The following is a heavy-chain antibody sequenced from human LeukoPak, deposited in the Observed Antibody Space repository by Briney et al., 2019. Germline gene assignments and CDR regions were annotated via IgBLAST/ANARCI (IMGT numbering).Heavy chain of an antibody. V-gene: IGHV3-21*01. Sequence: GGSLRLSCAASGFTFSSYSMNWVRQAPGKGLEWVSSISSSSSYIYYADSVKGRFTTSRENAKNSLYMQMNSLRAEDTAVYYCERALPGYYGSGSYYYYAYWGQGTLVTVSS. D-gene: IGHD3-10*01. CDR1: GFTFSSYS. CDR2: ISSSSSYI. CDR3: ERALPGYYGSGSYYYYAY. J-gene: IGHJ4*02.